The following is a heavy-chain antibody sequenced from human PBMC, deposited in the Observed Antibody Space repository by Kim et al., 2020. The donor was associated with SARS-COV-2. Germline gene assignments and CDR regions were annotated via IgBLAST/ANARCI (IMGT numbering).Heavy chain of an antibody. D-gene: IGHD6-13*01. Sequence: KFNPSHKSRVTMSVATDKDQFTLKLSAVTAADTAVYYCARGPGSIWYSNWGQGTLVTVSS. CDR3: ARGPGSIWYSN. V-gene: IGHV4-59*09. J-gene: IGHJ4*02.